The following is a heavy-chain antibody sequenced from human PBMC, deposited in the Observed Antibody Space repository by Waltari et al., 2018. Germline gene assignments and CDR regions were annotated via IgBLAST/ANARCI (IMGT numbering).Heavy chain of an antibody. D-gene: IGHD6-25*01. CDR1: GASFSGYY. V-gene: IGHV4-34*01. CDR3: ARFFSNSSAPGGMDV. J-gene: IGHJ6*02. CDR2: INHSGST. Sequence: QVQLQQWGAGLLQPSETLYLTCAVYGASFSGYYWSWIRTPPGKGLEWIGEINHSGSTNDNPSFKSRFTISVDTSKNQSSLKLSSVTAADTAVYYCARFFSNSSAPGGMDVWGQGTTVTVSS.